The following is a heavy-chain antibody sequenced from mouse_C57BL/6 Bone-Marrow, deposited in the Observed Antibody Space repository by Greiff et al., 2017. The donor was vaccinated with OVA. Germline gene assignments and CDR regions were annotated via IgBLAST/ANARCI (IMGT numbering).Heavy chain of an antibody. D-gene: IGHD1-1*01. Sequence: VQLQQSGAELVRPGASVKLSCTASGFNIKDDYMHWVKQRPEQGLEWIGWFDPENGDTEYASKFQGKATITADTSSNTAYLQLSSLTSEDTAVYYCTVLRWFAYWGQGTLVTVSA. CDR2: FDPENGDT. CDR1: GFNIKDDY. CDR3: TVLRWFAY. J-gene: IGHJ3*01. V-gene: IGHV14-4*01.